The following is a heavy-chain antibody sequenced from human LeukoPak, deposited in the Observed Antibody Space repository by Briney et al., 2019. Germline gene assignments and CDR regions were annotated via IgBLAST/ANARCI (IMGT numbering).Heavy chain of an antibody. Sequence: PSQTLSLTCTVSGGSISSGGYYWSWIRQPPGKGLEWIGYIYHSGSTYYNPSLKSRVTISVDRSKNQFSLKLSSVTAADTAVYYCAGRATIEGENWFDPWGQGTLVTVSS. CDR2: IYHSGST. CDR1: GGSISSGGYY. CDR3: AGRATIEGENWFDP. V-gene: IGHV4-30-2*01. J-gene: IGHJ5*02. D-gene: IGHD5-24*01.